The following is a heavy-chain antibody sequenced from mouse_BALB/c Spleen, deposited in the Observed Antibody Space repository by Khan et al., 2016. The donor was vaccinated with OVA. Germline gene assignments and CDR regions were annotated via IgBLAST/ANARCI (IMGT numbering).Heavy chain of an antibody. V-gene: IGHV1S137*01. Sequence: QVQLKESGAELVRPGVSVKISCKGSGYTFTDFTMHWVKQSHAKSLEWIGVISTYYGDATYNQKFKGKATMTVDKASSTAYLELARLTSEDSAIYGCARGGGGNRFAYWGQGTLVTVSA. J-gene: IGHJ3*01. CDR2: ISTYYGDA. CDR3: ARGGGGNRFAY. CDR1: GYTFTDFT.